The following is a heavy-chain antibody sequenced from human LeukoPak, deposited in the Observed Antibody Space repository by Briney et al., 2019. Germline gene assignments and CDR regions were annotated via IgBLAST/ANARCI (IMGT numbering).Heavy chain of an antibody. Sequence: GGSLRLSCAASGFTFSSYWMSRVRQAPGKGLEWEANLKQDGSEKYYVASVKGRFTISRDNAKNSLYLQMNSLRAEDTTVYYCARATPTSDVWGQGTTVTVSS. CDR1: GFTFSSYW. CDR3: ARATPTSDV. V-gene: IGHV3-7*01. J-gene: IGHJ6*02. CDR2: LKQDGSEK.